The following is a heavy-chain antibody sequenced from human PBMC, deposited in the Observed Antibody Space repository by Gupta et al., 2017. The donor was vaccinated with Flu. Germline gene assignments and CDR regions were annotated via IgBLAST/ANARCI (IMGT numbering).Heavy chain of an antibody. CDR2: IYYSGST. CDR3: ARAGYCSGGSCYAGRYYYYGMDV. J-gene: IGHJ6*02. Sequence: QVQLQESGPGLVKPSQTLSLTCTVSGGSISSGGYYWSWIRQHPGKGLEWIGYIYYSGSTYYNPSLKSRVTISVDTSKNQFSLKLSSGTAADTAVYYCARAGYCSGGSCYAGRYYYYGMDVWGQGTTVTVSS. D-gene: IGHD2-15*01. CDR1: GGSISSGGYY. V-gene: IGHV4-31*03.